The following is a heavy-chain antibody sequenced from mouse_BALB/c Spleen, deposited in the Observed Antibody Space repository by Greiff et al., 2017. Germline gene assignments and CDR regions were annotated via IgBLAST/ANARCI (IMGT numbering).Heavy chain of an antibody. CDR2: IYPGDGDT. CDR1: GYAFSSYW. J-gene: IGHJ4*01. CDR3: ARFPKTARATYAMDY. V-gene: IGHV1-80*01. D-gene: IGHD3-2*01. Sequence: VKLQQSGAELVRPGSSVKISCKASGYAFSSYWMNWVKQRPGQGLEWIGQIYPGDGDTNYNGKFKGKATLTADKSSSTAYMQLSSLTSEDSAVYFCARFPKTARATYAMDYWGQGTSVTVSS.